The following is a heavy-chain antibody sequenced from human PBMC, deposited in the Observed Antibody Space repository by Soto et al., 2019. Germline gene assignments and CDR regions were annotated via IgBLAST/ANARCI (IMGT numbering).Heavy chain of an antibody. V-gene: IGHV4-59*08. D-gene: IGHD2-15*01. J-gene: IGHJ4*02. CDR3: ASQGYYCSGGSCYSHLDY. CDR2: IYYSGST. CDR1: GGSICSYY. Sequence: SSETRSVTCTVSGGSICSYYWSWIRQPPGKGLEWIGYIYYSGSTNYNPSLKSRVTISVDTSKNQFSLKLSSVTAADTAVYYCASQGYYCSGGSCYSHLDYWGQGTLVTVSS.